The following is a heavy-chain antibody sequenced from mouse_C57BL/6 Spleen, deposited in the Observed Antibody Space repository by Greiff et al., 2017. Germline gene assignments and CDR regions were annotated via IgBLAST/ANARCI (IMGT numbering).Heavy chain of an antibody. CDR1: GYTFTDYE. D-gene: IGHD1-1*01. CDR3: TREGNYCGSSSWFAY. V-gene: IGHV1-15*01. Sequence: QVQLQQSGAELVRPGASVTLSCKASGYTFTDYEMHWVKQTPVHGLEWIGAIDPETGGTAYNQKFKGKAILTAEQSSSTAYIERRSLTSEESAVYYCTREGNYCGSSSWFAYWGQGTLGTVSA. J-gene: IGHJ3*01. CDR2: IDPETGGT.